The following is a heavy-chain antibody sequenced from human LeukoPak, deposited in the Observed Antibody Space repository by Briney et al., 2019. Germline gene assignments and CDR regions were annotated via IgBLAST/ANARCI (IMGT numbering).Heavy chain of an antibody. CDR2: ISYDGSNK. Sequence: GGSLRLSCAASGFTFSSYGMHWVRQAPGKGLEWVAVISYDGSNKYYADSVKGRFTISRDNSKNTLYLQMNSLRAEDTAVYYCARGPRYGDYVDYWGQGTLVTVSS. J-gene: IGHJ4*02. D-gene: IGHD4-17*01. CDR3: ARGPRYGDYVDY. CDR1: GFTFSSYG. V-gene: IGHV3-30*19.